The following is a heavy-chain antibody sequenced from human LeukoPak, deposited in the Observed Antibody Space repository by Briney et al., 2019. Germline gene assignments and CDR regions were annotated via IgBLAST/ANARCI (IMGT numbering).Heavy chain of an antibody. Sequence: QPGGSLRLSCAASGXTFDDYAMHWVRQAPGKGLEWVSLISGDGGSTYYADSVKGRFTISRDNSKNSLYLQMNSLRTEDTALYYCAKDRVAGGIGYFDYWGQGTLVTASS. CDR3: AKDRVAGGIGYFDY. J-gene: IGHJ4*02. CDR2: ISGDGGST. CDR1: GXTFDDYA. D-gene: IGHD6-19*01. V-gene: IGHV3-43*02.